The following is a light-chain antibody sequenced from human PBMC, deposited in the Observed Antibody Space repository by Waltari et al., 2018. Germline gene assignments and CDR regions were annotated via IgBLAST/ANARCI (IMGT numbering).Light chain of an antibody. J-gene: IGKJ5*01. V-gene: IGKV1-13*02. CDR3: QQCLTYPQA. Sequence: AIQLTQSPSSLSASIGDRVTISCRASQGIPSGLAWYQQKPGQPPKLLIYDASTLDSGVPSRFSGSGSGTDFTLTISSLQPEDFATYYCQQCLTYPQAFGQGTRLEIK. CDR2: DAS. CDR1: QGIPSG.